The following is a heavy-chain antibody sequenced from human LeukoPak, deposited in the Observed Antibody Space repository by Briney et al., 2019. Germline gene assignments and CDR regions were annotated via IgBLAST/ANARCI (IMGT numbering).Heavy chain of an antibody. CDR2: ISYEGSNQ. CDR1: GFSLRNHG. D-gene: IGHD3-3*01. V-gene: IGHV3-30*18. Sequence: GRSLRLSCAASGFSLRNHGMHWVRQAPGRGLEWMAFISYEGSNQYYAESVKGRFSISRDNSKNTMYLQMNSLKTEDTGAYHCAKDVRFLEWSLDSWGQGTQVIVSS. J-gene: IGHJ4*02. CDR3: AKDVRFLEWSLDS.